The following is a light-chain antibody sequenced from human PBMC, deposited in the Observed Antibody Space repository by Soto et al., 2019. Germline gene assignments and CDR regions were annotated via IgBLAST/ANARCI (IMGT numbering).Light chain of an antibody. CDR1: QSISSW. V-gene: IGKV1-5*03. CDR2: KAS. Sequence: DIQMTQSPSTLSASVGDRVTITCRARQSISSWLAWYQQKPGKAHKLLIYKASSLESGVPSRFSGSGSGTEVTLTISSLQPDDFATYYCQHHGTFGQGTKVDIK. J-gene: IGKJ1*01. CDR3: QHHGT.